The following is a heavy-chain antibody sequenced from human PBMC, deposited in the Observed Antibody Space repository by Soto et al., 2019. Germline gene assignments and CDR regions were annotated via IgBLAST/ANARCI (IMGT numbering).Heavy chain of an antibody. J-gene: IGHJ4*02. CDR3: AREATVTTFEY. V-gene: IGHV4-59*01. D-gene: IGHD4-17*01. CDR2: IYYSGST. Sequence: SETLSLTCTVSGGSISSYYWSWIRQPPGKGLEWIGYIYYSGSTNYNPSLKSRVTISVDTSKNQFSLKLSSVTAADTAVYYCAREATVTTFEYWGQGTLVTVSS. CDR1: GGSISSYY.